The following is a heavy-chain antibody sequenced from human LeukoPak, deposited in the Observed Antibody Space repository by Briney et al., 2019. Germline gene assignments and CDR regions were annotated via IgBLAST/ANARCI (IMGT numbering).Heavy chain of an antibody. V-gene: IGHV3-23*01. J-gene: IGHJ4*02. CDR3: AKHIAVSDY. CDR1: GFTFSSYA. CDR2: ISGSGDNT. Sequence: GGSLRLSCAASGFTFSSYAMTWVRQAPGEGLEWVSGISGSGDNTYYADSGKGRFTISRDNPKNTLYLQMNSLRAEDTAVYYCAKHIAVSDYWGQGTLVTVSS. D-gene: IGHD6-19*01.